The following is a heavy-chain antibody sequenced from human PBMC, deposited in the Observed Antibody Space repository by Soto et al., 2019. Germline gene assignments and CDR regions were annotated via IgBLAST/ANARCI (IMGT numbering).Heavy chain of an antibody. J-gene: IGHJ4*02. Sequence: QVQLVESGGGVVQPGRSLRLSCVASGFTFSSYGMSWVRQAPGKGLEWVAIISYDGSLKYYGDSVKGRFTISRNNSRNTMYLQMGRLRAADRAVYYCAKEIIAVSGPWDFANWGQGTLVTVSS. D-gene: IGHD6-19*01. CDR3: AKEIIAVSGPWDFAN. V-gene: IGHV3-30*18. CDR2: ISYDGSLK. CDR1: GFTFSSYG.